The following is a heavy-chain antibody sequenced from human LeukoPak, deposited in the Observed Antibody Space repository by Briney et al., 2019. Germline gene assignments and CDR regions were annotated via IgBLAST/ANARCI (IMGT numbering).Heavy chain of an antibody. CDR1: GGSFSGYY. V-gene: IGHV4-34*01. Sequence: SETLSLTCAVYGGSFSGYYWSWIRQPPGKGLEWIGEINHSGSTNYNPPLKSRVTISVDTSKNQFSLKLSSVTAADTAVYYCARGRWLQPFDYWGQGTLVTVSS. CDR3: ARGRWLQPFDY. CDR2: INHSGST. J-gene: IGHJ4*02. D-gene: IGHD5-24*01.